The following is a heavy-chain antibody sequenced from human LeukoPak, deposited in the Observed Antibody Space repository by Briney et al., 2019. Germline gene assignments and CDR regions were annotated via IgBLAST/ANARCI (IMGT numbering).Heavy chain of an antibody. J-gene: IGHJ4*02. V-gene: IGHV5-10-1*01. CDR2: IDPSDSYT. CDR3: ARHPSPYYYDSSGYPFKYFDY. Sequence: GESLKISFKGSGXSFTSYCISWVRQMPGKGLEWMWSIDPSDSYTNYSPSFQGHVTISADKSISTAYLQWSSLKASDTAMYYCARHPSPYYYDSSGYPFKYFDYWGQGTLVTVSS. D-gene: IGHD3-22*01. CDR1: GXSFTSYC.